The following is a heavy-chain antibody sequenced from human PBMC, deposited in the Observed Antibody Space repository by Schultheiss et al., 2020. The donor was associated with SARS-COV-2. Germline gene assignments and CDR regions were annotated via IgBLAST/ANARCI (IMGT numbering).Heavy chain of an antibody. CDR2: INHSGST. Sequence: GSLRLSCAASGFTFSSYVMSWVRQAPGKGLGWIGEINHSGSTNYNPSLKSRVTISVDTSKNQFSLKLSSVTAADTAVYYCARLYNWNYRYYYYGMDVWGQGTTVTVSS. J-gene: IGHJ6*02. D-gene: IGHD1-7*01. CDR1: GFTFSSYV. V-gene: IGHV4-34*01. CDR3: ARLYNWNYRYYYYGMDV.